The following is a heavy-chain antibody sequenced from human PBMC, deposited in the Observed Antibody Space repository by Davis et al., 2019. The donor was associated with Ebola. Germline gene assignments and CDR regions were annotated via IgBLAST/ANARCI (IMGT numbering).Heavy chain of an antibody. V-gene: IGHV3-74*01. Sequence: GESLKISCAASGFTFSVYWMHWVRQAPGKGLVWVSRIDSDDSSTSYADSVKGRFTISRDNAKNTLYLQMNSLRAEDTAVYYCARDDRIPGYSSSWYLYYGMDVWGQGTTVTVSS. J-gene: IGHJ6*02. CDR3: ARDDRIPGYSSSWYLYYGMDV. CDR1: GFTFSVYW. CDR2: IDSDDSST. D-gene: IGHD6-13*01.